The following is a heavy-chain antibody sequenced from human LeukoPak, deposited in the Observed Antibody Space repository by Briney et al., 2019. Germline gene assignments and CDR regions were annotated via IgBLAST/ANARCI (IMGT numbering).Heavy chain of an antibody. CDR1: GFTFSSYW. CDR2: INSDGSST. Sequence: PGGSLRLSCAASGFTFSSYWMHWVRQAPGKGLVWVSRINSDGSSTDYADSVKGRLTISRDNSKNTLYLQMNSLRAEDTAVYYCARVVDHDYGDYYLDYWGQGTRVTVSS. V-gene: IGHV3-74*01. CDR3: ARVVDHDYGDYYLDY. D-gene: IGHD4-17*01. J-gene: IGHJ4*02.